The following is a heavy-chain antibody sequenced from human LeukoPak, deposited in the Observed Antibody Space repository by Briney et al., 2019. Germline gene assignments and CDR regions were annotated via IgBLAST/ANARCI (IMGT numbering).Heavy chain of an antibody. Sequence: SETLSLTCTVSGGSISSGDYYWSWIRQPPGKGLEWIGYIYYSGGTYYNPSLKSRVTISVDTSKNQFSLKLSSVTAADTAVYYCARGLSSGYLLWGQGTLVTVSS. CDR2: IYYSGGT. D-gene: IGHD3-22*01. V-gene: IGHV4-30-4*01. CDR3: ARGLSSGYLL. CDR1: GGSISSGDYY. J-gene: IGHJ4*02.